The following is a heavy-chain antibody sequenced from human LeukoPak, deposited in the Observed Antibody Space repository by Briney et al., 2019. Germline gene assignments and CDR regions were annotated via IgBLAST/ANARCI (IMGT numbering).Heavy chain of an antibody. CDR3: ARHGSSWTYYFDY. Sequence: SETLSLTCTVSGYSISSGYYWGWIRQPPGKGLEWIGSIYYSGSTYYNPSLKSRVTISVDTSKNQFSLKLSSVTAADTAVYYCARHGSSWTYYFDYWGQGTLVTVSS. CDR2: IYYSGST. CDR1: GYSISSGYY. J-gene: IGHJ4*02. V-gene: IGHV4-38-2*02. D-gene: IGHD6-13*01.